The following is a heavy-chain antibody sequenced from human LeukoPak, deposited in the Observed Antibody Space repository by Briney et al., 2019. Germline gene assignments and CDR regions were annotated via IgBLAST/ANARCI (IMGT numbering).Heavy chain of an antibody. D-gene: IGHD1-26*01. J-gene: IGHJ4*02. CDR2: MDDRGDS. Sequence: SETLSLTCTVSGDSMRSYYWSWIRQAPGKGLEWLGHMDDRGDSNYNPSLKGRGSISVDTSKNQFSLKLRSVTAADTAVYYCARDHSGSYYILFDYWGQGTLVTVAS. V-gene: IGHV4-59*01. CDR3: ARDHSGSYYILFDY. CDR1: GDSMRSYY.